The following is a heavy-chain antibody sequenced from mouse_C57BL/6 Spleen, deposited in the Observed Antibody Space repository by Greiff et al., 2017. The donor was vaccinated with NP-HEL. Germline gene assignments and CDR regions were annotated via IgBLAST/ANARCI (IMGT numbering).Heavy chain of an antibody. CDR1: GFTFTDYY. Sequence: EVMLVESGGGLVQPGGSLSLSCAASGFTFTDYYMSWVRQPPGKALEWLGFIRNKANGYTTEYSASVKGRFTISRDNSQSILYLQMNALRAEDSATYYCARSFYDGYYSAMDYWGQGTSVTVSS. J-gene: IGHJ4*01. D-gene: IGHD2-3*01. CDR3: ARSFYDGYYSAMDY. V-gene: IGHV7-3*01. CDR2: IRNKANGYTT.